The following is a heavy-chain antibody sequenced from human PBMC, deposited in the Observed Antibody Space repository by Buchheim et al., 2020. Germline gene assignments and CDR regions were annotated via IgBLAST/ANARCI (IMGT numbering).Heavy chain of an antibody. V-gene: IGHV3-66*01. CDR3: ARDMGYQLLGLPSGYEY. D-gene: IGHD2-2*01. CDR2: IYSGGST. CDR1: GFTVSSNY. Sequence: EVQLVESGGGLVQPGGSLRLSCAASGFTVSSNYMSWVRQAPGKGLEWVSVIYSGGSTYYADSGKGRFTISRDNSKNTLYLQMNSLRAEDTAVYYCARDMGYQLLGLPSGYEYWGQGTL. J-gene: IGHJ4*02.